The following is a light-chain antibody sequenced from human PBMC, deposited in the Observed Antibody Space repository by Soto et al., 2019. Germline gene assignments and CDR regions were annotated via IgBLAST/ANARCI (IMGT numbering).Light chain of an antibody. CDR3: QQYNNWLT. CDR1: QSVRSN. J-gene: IGKJ1*01. V-gene: IGKV3-15*01. CDR2: AAS. Sequence: EIVMTQSPATLSVSPGERATLSCRASQSVRSNLAWYQQKPGQAPRLLIYAASTRATGIPARFSGSGSGTEFTLTISSLQSEDFAVYYCQQYNNWLTFGQGTKVDIK.